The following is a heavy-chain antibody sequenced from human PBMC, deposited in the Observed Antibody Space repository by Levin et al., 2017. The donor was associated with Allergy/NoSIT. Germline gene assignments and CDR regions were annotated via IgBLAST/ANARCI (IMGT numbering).Heavy chain of an antibody. Sequence: GSLRLSCTVSGGSISSYYWSWIRQPAGKGLEWIGRIYTSGSTNYNPSLKSRVTMSVDTSKNQFSLKLSSVTAADTAVYYCAREGQSYSSSWYWVSWLGNWFDPWGQGTLVTVSS. D-gene: IGHD6-13*01. CDR2: IYTSGST. V-gene: IGHV4-4*07. CDR3: AREGQSYSSSWYWVSWLGNWFDP. CDR1: GGSISSYY. J-gene: IGHJ5*02.